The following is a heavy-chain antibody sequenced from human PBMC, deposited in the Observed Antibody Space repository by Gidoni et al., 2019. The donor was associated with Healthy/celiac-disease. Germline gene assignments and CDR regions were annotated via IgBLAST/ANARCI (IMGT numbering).Heavy chain of an antibody. V-gene: IGHV4-59*01. J-gene: IGHJ4*02. CDR2: IYYSGST. D-gene: IGHD3-22*01. CDR3: ARAGLYYYDSSGYYHIDY. CDR1: GGSISSSY. Sequence: QVQLQESGPGLVKPSETLSLTCTVSGGSISSSYWSWIRQPPGKGLEWIGYIYYSGSTNYNPSRKSRGTISVDTSKNQFSRKLSSVTAADTAVYYCARAGLYYYDSSGYYHIDYWGQGTLVTVSS.